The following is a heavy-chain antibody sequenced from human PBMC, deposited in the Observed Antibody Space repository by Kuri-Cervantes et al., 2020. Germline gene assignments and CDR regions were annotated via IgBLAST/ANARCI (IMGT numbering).Heavy chain of an antibody. V-gene: IGHV4-59*12. D-gene: IGHD2-15*01. J-gene: IGHJ5*02. Sequence: GSLRLSCTVSGGSISSYYWSWIRPPPGKGVVWSGYIFYSGGTNYHPSLKSRVTISVDTSKNQFSLKLSFLTAADTAVYYCARGRGCSGGSCCSSVWSGITPYPFDPWGQGTLVTVSS. CDR2: IFYSGGT. CDR3: ARGRGCSGGSCCSSVWSGITPYPFDP. CDR1: GGSISSYY.